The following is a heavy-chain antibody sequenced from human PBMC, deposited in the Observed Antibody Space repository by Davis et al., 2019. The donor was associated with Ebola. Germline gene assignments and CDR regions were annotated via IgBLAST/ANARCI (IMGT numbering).Heavy chain of an antibody. Sequence: PSETLSLTCTVSGGSISSYYWSWIRQPPGKGLEWIGYIYYSGSTYYNPSLKSRVTISVDRSKNQFSLKLSSVTAADTAVYYCARQGYSYSSWYFDLWGRGTLVTVSS. D-gene: IGHD6-6*01. CDR2: IYYSGST. J-gene: IGHJ2*01. CDR3: ARQGYSYSSWYFDL. CDR1: GGSISSYY. V-gene: IGHV4-59*08.